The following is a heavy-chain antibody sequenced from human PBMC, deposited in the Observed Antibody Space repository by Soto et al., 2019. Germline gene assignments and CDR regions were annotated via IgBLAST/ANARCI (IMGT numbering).Heavy chain of an antibody. V-gene: IGHV3-30*18. CDR1: GFTFSSYG. CDR3: AKTRGTAYCGGDCYHYFDY. CDR2: ISYDGSNK. Sequence: GGSLRLSCAASGFTFSSYGMHWVRQAPGKGLEWVAVISYDGSNKYYADSVKGRFTISRDNSKNTLYLQMNSLRAEDTAVYYCAKTRGTAYCGGDCYHYFDYWGQGTLVTVSS. D-gene: IGHD2-21*02. J-gene: IGHJ4*02.